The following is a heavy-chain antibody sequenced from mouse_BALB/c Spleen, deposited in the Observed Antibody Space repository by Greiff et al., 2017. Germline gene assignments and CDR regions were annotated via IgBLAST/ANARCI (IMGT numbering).Heavy chain of an antibody. V-gene: IGHV6-6*02. Sequence: EVQLVESGGGLVQPGGSMKLSCVASGFTFSNYWMNWVRQSPEKGLEWVAEIRLKSNNYATHYAESVKGRFTISSDDSKSSVYLQMNNLRAEDTGIYYCTNRYFDVWGAGTTVTVSS. J-gene: IGHJ1*01. CDR1: GFTFSNYW. CDR3: TNRYFDV. CDR2: IRLKSNNYAT.